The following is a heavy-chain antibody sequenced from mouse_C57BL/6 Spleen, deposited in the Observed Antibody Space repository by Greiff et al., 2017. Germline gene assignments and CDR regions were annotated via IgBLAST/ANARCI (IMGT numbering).Heavy chain of an antibody. CDR1: GYTFTSYW. D-gene: IGHD1-1*01. J-gene: IGHJ2*01. CDR3: ARCTAVVDFDY. Sequence: QVQLQQPGAELVKPGASVKMSCKASGYTFTSYWITWVKQRPGQGLEWIGDIYPGSGSTNYNEKFKDKATLTVDTSSSTAYMQRSSLTSEDSAVYYCARCTAVVDFDYWGQGTTLTVSS. CDR2: IYPGSGST. V-gene: IGHV1-55*01.